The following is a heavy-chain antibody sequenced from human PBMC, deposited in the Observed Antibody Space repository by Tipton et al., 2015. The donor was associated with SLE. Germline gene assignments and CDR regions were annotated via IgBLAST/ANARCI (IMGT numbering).Heavy chain of an antibody. CDR2: IYYSGST. CDR3: ARRDYYYYYMDV. Sequence: TLSLTCTVSGGSISSSSYYWGWIRQPPGKGLEWIGSIYYSGSTYYNPSLKSRVTISEDTSKNQFSLKLSSVTAADTAVYDCARRDYYYYYMDVWGKGTTVTVSS. J-gene: IGHJ6*03. CDR1: GGSISSSSYY. V-gene: IGHV4-39*01.